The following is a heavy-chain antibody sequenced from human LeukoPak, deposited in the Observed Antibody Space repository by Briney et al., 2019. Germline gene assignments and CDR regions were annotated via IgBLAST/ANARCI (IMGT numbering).Heavy chain of an antibody. CDR2: ISYDGSNK. CDR1: GFTFSSYS. CDR3: ARERSPVSPFDY. Sequence: GGSLRLSCAASGFTFSSYSMNWVRQAPGKGLEWVAVISYDGSNKYYADSVKGRFTISRDNSKNTLYLQMNSLRAEDTAVYYCARERSPVSPFDYWGQGTLVTVSS. J-gene: IGHJ4*02. V-gene: IGHV3-30*03.